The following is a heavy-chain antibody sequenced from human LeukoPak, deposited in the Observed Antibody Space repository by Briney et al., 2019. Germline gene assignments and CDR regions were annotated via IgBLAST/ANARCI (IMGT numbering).Heavy chain of an antibody. CDR1: GFTFSSYA. Sequence: GGSLRLSCAGPGFTFSSYAMSWVRQAPGKGLEWVPAISGSGGSTYYADSVKGRFTTSRDNSKNPLHLQMNSLRAEDTAVYYCAKVLDFWSGSYDYWGQGTLVTVSS. J-gene: IGHJ4*02. V-gene: IGHV3-23*01. D-gene: IGHD3-3*01. CDR3: AKVLDFWSGSYDY. CDR2: ISGSGGST.